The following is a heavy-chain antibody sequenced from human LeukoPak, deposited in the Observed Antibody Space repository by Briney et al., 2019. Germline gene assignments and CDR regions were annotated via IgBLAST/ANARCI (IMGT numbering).Heavy chain of an antibody. J-gene: IGHJ6*03. CDR2: ITQSGSI. Sequence: SETLSLTCAVNGGSLSGYYWSWIRQPPGKGLEWIGEITQSGSINSNPSLKSRVTISVDTSKNQFSLKLSSVTAADTAVYYCASGRTRILGPWSPRAYYVDVWGKGTTVTVTS. CDR1: GGSLSGYY. D-gene: IGHD2-15*01. CDR3: ASGRTRILGPWSPRAYYVDV. V-gene: IGHV4-34*01.